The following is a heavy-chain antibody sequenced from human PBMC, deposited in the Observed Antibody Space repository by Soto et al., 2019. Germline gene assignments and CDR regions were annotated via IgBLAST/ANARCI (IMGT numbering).Heavy chain of an antibody. J-gene: IGHJ4*02. CDR2: ISYSGST. CDR3: ARVAYGSSWNPFDY. CDR1: GGSISSYY. D-gene: IGHD6-13*01. V-gene: IGHV4-59*01. Sequence: PSETLSLTCTVSGGSISSYYWSWIRQPPGKGLEWIGYISYSGSTNYNPSLKSRVTISLDASKNQFSLRLGSVTAADTAVYYCARVAYGSSWNPFDYWGQGTLVTVSS.